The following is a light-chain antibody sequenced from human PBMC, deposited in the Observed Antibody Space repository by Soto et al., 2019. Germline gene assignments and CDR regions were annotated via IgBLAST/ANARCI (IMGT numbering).Light chain of an antibody. CDR1: NSGGKS. CDR3: QVWDDSQNHYF. V-gene: IGLV3-21*02. CDR2: DDD. Sequence: SSELTQTPSVSVAPGQTASVTCGRDNSGGKSVHWYQQKPGLAPVLVVYDDDDRPSGIPERFSGSNSGNTATLTIRRVEAGDEADYYCQVWDDSQNHYFFGTGTKVTV. J-gene: IGLJ1*01.